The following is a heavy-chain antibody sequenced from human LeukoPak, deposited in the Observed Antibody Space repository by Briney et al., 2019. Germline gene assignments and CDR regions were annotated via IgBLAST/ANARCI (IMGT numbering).Heavy chain of an antibody. D-gene: IGHD2-8*01. CDR3: ARDNAMLDAFDI. CDR1: GGSISSYY. J-gene: IGHJ3*02. CDR2: IYYSGST. Sequence: SETLSLTCTVSGGSISSYYWSWIRQPPGEGLEWIGYIYYSGSTNYNPSLKSRVTISVDTSKNQFSLKLSSVTAADTAVYYCARDNAMLDAFDIWGQGTMVTVSS. V-gene: IGHV4-59*01.